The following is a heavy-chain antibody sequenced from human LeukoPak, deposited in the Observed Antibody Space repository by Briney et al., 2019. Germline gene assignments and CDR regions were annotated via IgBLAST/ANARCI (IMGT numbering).Heavy chain of an antibody. Sequence: PSETLSLTCTVFGGSIGSSSHCWGWIRQPPGRGLEWIGSMFYDGRTYYNPTLKSRVTISVDTSTNQFSLKLSSVTAADTAAYYCAKHYGYDLPRYLDYWGQGTLVTVS. D-gene: IGHD4-17*01. CDR3: AKHYGYDLPRYLDY. J-gene: IGHJ4*02. V-gene: IGHV4-39*01. CDR1: GGSIGSSSHC. CDR2: MFYDGRT.